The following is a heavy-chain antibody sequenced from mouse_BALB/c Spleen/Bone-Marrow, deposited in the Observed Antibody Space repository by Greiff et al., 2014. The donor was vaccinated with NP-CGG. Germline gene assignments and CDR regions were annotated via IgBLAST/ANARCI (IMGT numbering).Heavy chain of an antibody. Sequence: EVKLEESGPELVKPGASMKISCKASGFSFTGYTMNWVKQSHGKNLEWIGLINPYTGETSYNQKFKGKATLTVDKSSGTAYMELLSLTSEDSAVYYCARDVGNYYAMDYWGQGTSVTVSS. V-gene: IGHV1-26*01. CDR1: GFSFTGYT. J-gene: IGHJ4*01. D-gene: IGHD2-1*01. CDR3: ARDVGNYYAMDY. CDR2: INPYTGET.